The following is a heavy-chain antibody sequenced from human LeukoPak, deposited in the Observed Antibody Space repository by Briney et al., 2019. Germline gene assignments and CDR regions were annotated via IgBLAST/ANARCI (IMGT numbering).Heavy chain of an antibody. J-gene: IGHJ4*02. D-gene: IGHD1-1*01. V-gene: IGHV4-30-4*01. CDR3: AKGYGGHNAGTPFDY. CDR1: GASISSDDYY. Sequence: PSETLSLTCTVSGASISSDDYYWNWIRQSPGKGLEWIGYIYYTGSPYYNPSLKSRVLISEDTSKNQISLKLTSLTAADTAVYYCAKGYGGHNAGTPFDYWGQGTLVPVSS. CDR2: IYYTGSP.